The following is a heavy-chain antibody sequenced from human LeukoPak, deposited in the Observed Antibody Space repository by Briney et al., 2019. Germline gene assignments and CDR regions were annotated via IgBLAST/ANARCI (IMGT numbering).Heavy chain of an antibody. Sequence: GGSLRLSCAASGFTFSSYAMSWVRQAPGKGLEWVSAISGSGGSTYYADSVKGRFTISRDNSKNTLYLQMNSLRAEDTAVYYCARGAGEVNVWGSFRLGGFDYWGQGTLVTVSS. CDR2: ISGSGGST. D-gene: IGHD3-16*02. J-gene: IGHJ4*02. CDR1: GFTFSSYA. V-gene: IGHV3-23*01. CDR3: ARGAGEVNVWGSFRLGGFDY.